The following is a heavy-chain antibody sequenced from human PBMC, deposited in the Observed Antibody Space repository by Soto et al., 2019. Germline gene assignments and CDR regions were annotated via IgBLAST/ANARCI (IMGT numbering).Heavy chain of an antibody. J-gene: IGHJ4*02. D-gene: IGHD2-2*01. CDR3: ASRDNLGYCSSTSCYGGLGY. Sequence: PSETLSLTCTVSGGSISSSSYYWGWIRQPPGKGLEWIGNIYYSGSTYYNPSLKSRVTISVDTSKNQFSLKLSSVTAADTAVYYCASRDNLGYCSSTSCYGGLGYWGQGTLVTVSS. CDR1: GGSISSSSYY. V-gene: IGHV4-39*01. CDR2: IYYSGST.